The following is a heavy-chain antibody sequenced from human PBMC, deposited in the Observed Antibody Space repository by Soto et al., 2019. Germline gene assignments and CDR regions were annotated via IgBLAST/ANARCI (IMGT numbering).Heavy chain of an antibody. J-gene: IGHJ6*02. CDR2: ISTYNGDT. CDR1: GYTFTISG. Sequence: ASVKVSCKASGYTFTISGISWVRQAPGQGLEWMGWISTYNGDTNYAQTFQGRVTMTTDTSTSTVHMEVRSLRSDDTAVYYCARERAAPYYYYGMDVWGQ. D-gene: IGHD6-25*01. CDR3: ARERAAPYYYYGMDV. V-gene: IGHV1-18*01.